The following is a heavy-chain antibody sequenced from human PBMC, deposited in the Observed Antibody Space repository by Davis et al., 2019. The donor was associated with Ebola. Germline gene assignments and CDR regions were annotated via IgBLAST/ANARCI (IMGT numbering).Heavy chain of an antibody. CDR2: SRNKENHYNT. V-gene: IGHV3-72*01. D-gene: IGHD1/OR15-1a*01. CDR1: GLPFSAYF. CDR3: VKENWYRFES. Sequence: GSLTLSCAVSGLPFSAYFMDWVCPTPGMGLEWVGLSRNKENHYNTEYAASVRGRFTISRDDSKKYMYLQMNSLRTEDTAVYYCVKENWYRFESWGQGTLVTVSS. J-gene: IGHJ4*02.